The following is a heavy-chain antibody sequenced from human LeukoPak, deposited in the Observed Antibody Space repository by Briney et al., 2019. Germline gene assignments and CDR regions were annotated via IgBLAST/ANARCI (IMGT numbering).Heavy chain of an antibody. CDR1: GGSISSGSYY. J-gene: IGHJ4*02. Sequence: SQTLSLTCTVSGGSISSGSYYWSWIRQPAGKGLEWIGRIYTSGSTNYNPSLKSRVTISVDTSKNQFSLKLSSVTAADPAVYYCARDLAWELPYWGQGTLVTVSS. CDR2: IYTSGST. V-gene: IGHV4-61*02. D-gene: IGHD1-26*01. CDR3: ARDLAWELPY.